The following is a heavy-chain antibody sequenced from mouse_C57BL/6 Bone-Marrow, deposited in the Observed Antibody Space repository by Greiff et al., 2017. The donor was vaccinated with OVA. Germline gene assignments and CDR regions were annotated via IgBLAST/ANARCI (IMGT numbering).Heavy chain of an antibody. CDR3: ASVYGSRYFDV. CDR1: GYSITSGYY. D-gene: IGHD1-1*01. J-gene: IGHJ1*03. Sequence: ESGPGLVKPSQSLSLTCSVTGYSITSGYYWNWIRQFPGNKLEWMGYISYDGSNNYNPSLKNRISITRDTSKNQFFLKLNSVTTEDTATYYCASVYGSRYFDVWGTGTTVTVSS. CDR2: ISYDGSN. V-gene: IGHV3-6*01.